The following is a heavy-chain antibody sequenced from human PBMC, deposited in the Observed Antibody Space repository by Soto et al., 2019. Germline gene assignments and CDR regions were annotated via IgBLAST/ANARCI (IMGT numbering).Heavy chain of an antibody. V-gene: IGHV4-4*02. CDR2: IYHSGST. J-gene: IGHJ4*02. D-gene: IGHD1-20*01. CDR3: ERAPWITGTTGIDY. CDR1: GGSISSSNW. Sequence: KSSETLSLTCAVSGGSISSSNWWSWVRQPPGQGLEWIGEIYHSGSTNYNPSLKSRVTISVDKSKNQFSLKLSSVTAAVTAVYYCERAPWITGTTGIDYWGQGTLVTVSS.